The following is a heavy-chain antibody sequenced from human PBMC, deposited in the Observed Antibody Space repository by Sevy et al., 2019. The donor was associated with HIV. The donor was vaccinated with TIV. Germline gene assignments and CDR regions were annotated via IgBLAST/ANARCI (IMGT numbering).Heavy chain of an antibody. V-gene: IGHV1-24*01. Sequence: ASVKVSCKVPGYTLTEFSMHWVRQAPGKGLEWMGTFDPEDCERIYSQKFQVRFTMTEDTSTHTAYMELNSLGSEDTAVYYCATTKEYYDSSGYPFDSWGQGTLVTVSS. CDR2: FDPEDCER. CDR1: GYTLTEFS. J-gene: IGHJ4*02. D-gene: IGHD3-22*01. CDR3: ATTKEYYDSSGYPFDS.